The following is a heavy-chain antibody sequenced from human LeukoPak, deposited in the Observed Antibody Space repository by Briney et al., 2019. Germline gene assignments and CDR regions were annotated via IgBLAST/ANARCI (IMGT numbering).Heavy chain of an antibody. CDR1: GFTFDDYG. CDR3: ARAAVAESRYYYYMDV. CDR2: INWNGGST. V-gene: IGHV3-20*04. Sequence: GGSLRLSCAASGFTFDDYGMSWVRQAPGKGLEWVSGINWNGGSTGYADSVKGRFTISRDNAKNSLYLQMNSLRAEDTALYYCARAAVAESRYYYYMDVWGKGTTVTVPS. D-gene: IGHD6-19*01. J-gene: IGHJ6*03.